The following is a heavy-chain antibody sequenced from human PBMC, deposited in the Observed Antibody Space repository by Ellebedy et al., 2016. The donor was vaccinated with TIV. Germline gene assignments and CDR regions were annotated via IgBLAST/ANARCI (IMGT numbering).Heavy chain of an antibody. CDR3: ARGEVLLDY. J-gene: IGHJ4*02. Sequence: AASVKVSCKASGFTFINIGLSWVRQAPGQGLEWMGWITPNDGRTNYAQKLQGRVTITTDTSTSTAYMDLRSLRSEDTAMYYCARGEVLLDYWGQGTLFTVSS. CDR2: ITPNDGRT. D-gene: IGHD1-26*01. CDR1: GFTFINIG. V-gene: IGHV1-18*01.